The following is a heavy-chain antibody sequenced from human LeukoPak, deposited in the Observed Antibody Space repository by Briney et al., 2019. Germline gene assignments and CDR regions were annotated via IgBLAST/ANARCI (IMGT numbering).Heavy chain of an antibody. V-gene: IGHV3-30*02. D-gene: IGHD2-8*02. CDR3: AKDPGARVRGYYMDV. Sequence: PGGSLRLSCAASGFTFSSYGMHWVRQATGKGLEWVSFIENDGSNKYYADSVKGRFTISRDNSKNTLYLQMNSLRAEDTAVFYCAKDPGARVRGYYMDVWGKGTTATVSS. CDR1: GFTFSSYG. J-gene: IGHJ6*03. CDR2: IENDGSNK.